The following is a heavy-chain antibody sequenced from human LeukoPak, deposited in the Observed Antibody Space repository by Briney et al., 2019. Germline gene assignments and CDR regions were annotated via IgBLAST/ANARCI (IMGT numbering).Heavy chain of an antibody. Sequence: PSETLSLTCIVSGGSISSSSYYWGWIRQPPGKGLEWIGSIYYSGSTNYNPSLKSRVTISVDTSKNQFSLKLSSVTAADTAVYYCAREVAADNWFDPWGQGTLVTVSS. CDR3: AREVAADNWFDP. D-gene: IGHD2-15*01. CDR2: IYYSGST. J-gene: IGHJ5*02. V-gene: IGHV4-39*07. CDR1: GGSISSSSYY.